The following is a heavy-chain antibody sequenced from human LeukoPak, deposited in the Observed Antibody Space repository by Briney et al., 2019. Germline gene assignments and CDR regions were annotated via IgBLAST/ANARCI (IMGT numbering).Heavy chain of an antibody. CDR2: ISSSSSYI. D-gene: IGHD5-18*01. J-gene: IGHJ4*02. CDR1: GFTFSSYS. V-gene: IGHV3-21*01. Sequence: GGSLRLSCAASGFTFSSYSMNWVRQAPGKGLEWVSSISSSSSYIYYTDSVKGRFTISRDNAKNSLYLQMNSLRAEDTAVYYCARVRGYSYGFDYWGQGTLVTVSS. CDR3: ARVRGYSYGFDY.